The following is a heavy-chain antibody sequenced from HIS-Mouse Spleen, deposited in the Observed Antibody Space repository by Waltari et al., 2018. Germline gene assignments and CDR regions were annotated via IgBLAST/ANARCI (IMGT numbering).Heavy chain of an antibody. D-gene: IGHD6-13*01. CDR3: AKYAFGYSSSFDY. Sequence: EVQLLESGGGLVQPGGSLRPHFAASGFTFSTDAMCVVRRAPGKGLEWVSAISGSGGSTYYADSVKGRFTISRDNSKNTLYLQMNSLRAEDTAVYYCAKYAFGYSSSFDYWGQGTLVTVSS. J-gene: IGHJ4*02. CDR2: ISGSGGST. CDR1: GFTFSTDA. V-gene: IGHV3-23*01.